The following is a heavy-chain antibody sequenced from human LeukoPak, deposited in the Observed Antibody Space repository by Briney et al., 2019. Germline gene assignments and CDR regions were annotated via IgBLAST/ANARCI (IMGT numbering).Heavy chain of an antibody. Sequence: SETLSLTCSEFCHSVSRSDSYWDWIRPPPGKGLEWFGTIYYSGRTYYSPSLKSRVTMSVDPSNNQFSLNLRSVTAADTALYYCARRRYYDGSGYLEWGQGTLLSVSS. CDR3: ARRRYYDGSGYLE. CDR1: CHSVSRSDSY. CDR2: IYYSGRT. J-gene: IGHJ1*01. D-gene: IGHD3-22*01. V-gene: IGHV4-39*01.